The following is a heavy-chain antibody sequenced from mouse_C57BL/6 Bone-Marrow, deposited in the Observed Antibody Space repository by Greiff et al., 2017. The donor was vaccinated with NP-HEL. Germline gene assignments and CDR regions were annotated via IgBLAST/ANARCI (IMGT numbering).Heavy chain of an antibody. D-gene: IGHD1-1*01. V-gene: IGHV1-54*01. Sequence: VQLQQSGAELVRPGTSVKVSCKASGYAFTNYLIERVKQRPGQGLEWIGVINPGSGGTNYNEKFKGKATLTADKSSSTAYMQLSSLTSEDSAVYFCARPDYGSSYWYFDVWGTGTTVTVSS. CDR3: ARPDYGSSYWYFDV. CDR1: GYAFTNYL. J-gene: IGHJ1*03. CDR2: INPGSGGT.